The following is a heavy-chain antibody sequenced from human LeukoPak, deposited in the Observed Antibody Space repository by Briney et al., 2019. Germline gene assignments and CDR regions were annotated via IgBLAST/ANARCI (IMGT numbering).Heavy chain of an antibody. CDR2: MNPNNGNT. V-gene: IGHV1-8*01. CDR1: GFTFTSYD. J-gene: IGHJ5*02. Sequence: GASVKVSCKASGFTFTSYDINWVRQASGQGLEWMGWMNPNNGNTGSAQKFQGRVTMTRDTSISTAYMELRGLRSEDTAVYYCVRDGEGVAISVNYWFDPWGQGTLVTVSS. CDR3: VRDGEGVAISVNYWFDP. D-gene: IGHD3-10*01.